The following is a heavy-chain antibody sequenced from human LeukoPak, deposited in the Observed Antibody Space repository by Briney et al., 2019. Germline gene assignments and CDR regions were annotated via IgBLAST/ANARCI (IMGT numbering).Heavy chain of an antibody. V-gene: IGHV3-7*01. Sequence: GGSLRLSCAASGFTFSNYWMSWVRQAPGKGLEWVANIKQDGSEKYYVDSVKGRFTMSRDSAKNSLYLQMNSLRAEDTAVYYCAREKAFDIWGQGTMVTVSS. CDR3: AREKAFDI. CDR1: GFTFSNYW. J-gene: IGHJ3*02. CDR2: IKQDGSEK.